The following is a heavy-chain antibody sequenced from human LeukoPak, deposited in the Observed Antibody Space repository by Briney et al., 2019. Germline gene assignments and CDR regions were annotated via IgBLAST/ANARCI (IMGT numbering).Heavy chain of an antibody. V-gene: IGHV3-72*01. CDR3: ARGRGYYGDYNFDY. D-gene: IGHD4-17*01. J-gene: IGHJ4*02. CDR2: TRNKANSYTT. Sequence: GGSLRLSCAASGFTFSDHYMDWVRQAPGKGLEWVGRTRNKANSYTTEYAASVEGRFTISRDDSKNSLYLQMNSLKTEDTAVYYCARGRGYYGDYNFDYWGQGTLVTVSS. CDR1: GFTFSDHY.